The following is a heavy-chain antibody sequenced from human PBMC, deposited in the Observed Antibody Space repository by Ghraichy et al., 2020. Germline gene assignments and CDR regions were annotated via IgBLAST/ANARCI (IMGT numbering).Heavy chain of an antibody. J-gene: IGHJ4*02. CDR3: ARDGVATINS. D-gene: IGHD5-12*01. CDR2: IKHDGGEK. Sequence: GGSLRLSCAASEFTFSSYWMSWVRQAPGKGLEWLANIKHDGGEKYYVDSVKGRFTISRDNAKNSLYLQMNSLRAEDPAVYYCARDGVATINSWGQGTLVTVSS. CDR1: EFTFSSYW. V-gene: IGHV3-7*04.